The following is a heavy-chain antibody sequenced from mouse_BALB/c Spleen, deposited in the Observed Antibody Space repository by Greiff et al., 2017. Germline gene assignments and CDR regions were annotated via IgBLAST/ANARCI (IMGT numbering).Heavy chain of an antibody. D-gene: IGHD2-1*01. V-gene: IGHV2-9*02. J-gene: IGHJ4*01. CDR1: GFSLTSYG. CDR2: IWAGGST. CDR3: ARRGNSLEAMDY. Sequence: VKLVESGPGLVAPSQSLSITCTVSGFSLTSYGVHWVRQPPGKGLEWLGVIWAGGSTNYNSALMSRLSISKDNSKSQVFLKMNSLQTDDTAMYYCARRGNSLEAMDYWGQGTSVTVSS.